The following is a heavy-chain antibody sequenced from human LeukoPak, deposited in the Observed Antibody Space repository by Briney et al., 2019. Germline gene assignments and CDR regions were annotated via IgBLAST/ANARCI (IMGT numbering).Heavy chain of an antibody. CDR3: ARALLYNWNYLGY. Sequence: SETLSLTCAVCGGSFSGYYWSWIRHPPGKGLEWIGEINHSGSTNYNPSLKSRVTISVDTSKNQFSLKLSSVTAADTAVYYCARALLYNWNYLGYWGQGTLVTVSS. V-gene: IGHV4-34*01. CDR2: INHSGST. D-gene: IGHD1-20*01. J-gene: IGHJ4*02. CDR1: GGSFSGYY.